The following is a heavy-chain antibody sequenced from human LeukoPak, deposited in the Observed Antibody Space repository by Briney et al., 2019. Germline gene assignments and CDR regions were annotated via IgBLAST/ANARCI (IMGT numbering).Heavy chain of an antibody. CDR1: GGSISSSSYS. CDR3: ARPAVAGTSPDWYFDL. Sequence: SETLSLTCTVSGGSISSSSYSWGWIRQPPGKGLEWIGSIYYSGSTYYNPSLKSRVTISVDTSKDQFSLKLSSVTAADTAVYYCARPAVAGTSPDWYFDLWGRGTLVTVSS. J-gene: IGHJ2*01. D-gene: IGHD6-19*01. V-gene: IGHV4-39*01. CDR2: IYYSGST.